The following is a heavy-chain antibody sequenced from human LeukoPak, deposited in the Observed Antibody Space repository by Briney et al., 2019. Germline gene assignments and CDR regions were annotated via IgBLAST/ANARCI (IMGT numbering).Heavy chain of an antibody. V-gene: IGHV3-74*01. D-gene: IGHD2-2*03. CDR3: ARATLDIVGATRTFDY. J-gene: IGHJ4*02. CDR2: INSDGTST. Sequence: GGSLRLSCAPSGFTFSSYWMHWVRQAPGEGLVCVSRINSDGTSTTYADSVKGRFTISRDNARNTLYMQMNSLRAEDTAVYYCARATLDIVGATRTFDYWGQGTLVTVSS. CDR1: GFTFSSYW.